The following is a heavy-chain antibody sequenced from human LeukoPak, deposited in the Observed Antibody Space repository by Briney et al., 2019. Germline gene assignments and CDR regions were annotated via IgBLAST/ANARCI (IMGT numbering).Heavy chain of an antibody. CDR2: ISGSGDST. V-gene: IGHV3-23*01. CDR1: GFTFSNYA. Sequence: PGGSLRLSCAASGFTFSNYAMRWVRQAPGKGLEWVSGISGSGDSTYYADSVKGRFTISRDNSKNTLYLQMNSLRAEDTAIYYCAPWPVYDSSGYKDYWGQGTLVTVSS. CDR3: APWPVYDSSGYKDY. J-gene: IGHJ4*02. D-gene: IGHD3-22*01.